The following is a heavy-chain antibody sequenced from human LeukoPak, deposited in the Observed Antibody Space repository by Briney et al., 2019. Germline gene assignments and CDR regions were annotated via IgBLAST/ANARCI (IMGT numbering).Heavy chain of an antibody. CDR1: GYTFINYA. CDR3: ARTCPLLYCSSSFFDP. Sequence: ASVNVSCKASGYTFINYAIHWVRPAPGQRLEWMGWINPYNGDTEYSQKLQGRVTMTTDTPTTTAYMDLRSLRSDDTAVYYCARTCPLLYCSSSFFDPWGRGTLVTVSS. CDR2: INPYNGDT. J-gene: IGHJ5*02. D-gene: IGHD2-2*01. V-gene: IGHV1-3*01.